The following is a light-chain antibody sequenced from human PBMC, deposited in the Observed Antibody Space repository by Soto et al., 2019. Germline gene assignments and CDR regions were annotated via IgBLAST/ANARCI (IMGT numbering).Light chain of an antibody. Sequence: DIQMTQSPSSLSASVGDRVTITCRASQSIDSFLNWYQHKPGKAPELLISAASNLQSGVPSRFXGSGSGTDFTLTISSLQPEDFATYYCQQTYNTPPCTFGQGTKLEIK. CDR2: AAS. CDR3: QQTYNTPPCT. CDR1: QSIDSF. V-gene: IGKV1-39*01. J-gene: IGKJ2*02.